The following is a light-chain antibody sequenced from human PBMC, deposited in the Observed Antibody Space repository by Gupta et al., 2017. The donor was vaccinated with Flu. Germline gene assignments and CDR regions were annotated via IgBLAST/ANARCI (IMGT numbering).Light chain of an antibody. CDR3: QQRSDWPLT. Sequence: EVVLTPSPATLSLSPGEKATLSCRASQSVSNYLAWYQQKLGQARRLLIYDASNRATGIPARFSGSESGTDFTLKIRSREPEDFAVYYCQQRSDWPLTFGPGTKVDIK. J-gene: IGKJ3*01. CDR1: QSVSNY. CDR2: DAS. V-gene: IGKV3-11*01.